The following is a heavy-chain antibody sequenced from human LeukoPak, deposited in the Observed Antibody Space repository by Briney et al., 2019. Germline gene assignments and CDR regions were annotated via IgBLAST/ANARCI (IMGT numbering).Heavy chain of an antibody. Sequence: SETLSLTCAVYGGSFSGYYWSWIRQPPGKGLEWIGEINRSGSTNYNPSLKSRVTISVDTSKNQFSLKLSSVTAADTAAYYCARNARRYYYDSSGYSYYYYMDVWGKGTTVTVSS. CDR1: GGSFSGYY. V-gene: IGHV4-34*01. CDR3: ARNARRYYYDSSGYSYYYYMDV. CDR2: INRSGST. D-gene: IGHD3-22*01. J-gene: IGHJ6*03.